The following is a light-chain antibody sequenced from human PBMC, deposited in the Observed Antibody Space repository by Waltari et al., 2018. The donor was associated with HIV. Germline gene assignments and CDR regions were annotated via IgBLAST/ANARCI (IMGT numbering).Light chain of an antibody. CDR1: HSILYNSNNNSY. J-gene: IGKJ1*01. CDR3: QQYFSTPPT. V-gene: IGKV4-1*01. Sequence: DIVLTQYPDSLAVSLGERATVNCRSTHSILYNSNNNSYLGWYQQKPGQPPKLLIYWASTRASGTPDRFTGSGSGTDFALTSSSLQAEDAAVYYCQQYFSTPPTFGQGTKVEIK. CDR2: WAS.